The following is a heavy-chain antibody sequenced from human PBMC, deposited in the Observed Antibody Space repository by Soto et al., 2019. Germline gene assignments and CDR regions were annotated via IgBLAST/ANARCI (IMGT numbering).Heavy chain of an antibody. CDR1: AGSISSYY. V-gene: IGHV4-59*08. CDR3: ARLSSGYDILTGYYFWFDP. Sequence: SETLSLTCTVSAGSISSYYWSWIRQPPGKGLEWIGYIYYSGSTNYNPSLKSRVTISVDTSKNQFSLKLSSVTAADTAVYYCARLSSGYDILTGYYFWFDPWGQGTLVTVSS. J-gene: IGHJ5*02. D-gene: IGHD3-9*01. CDR2: IYYSGST.